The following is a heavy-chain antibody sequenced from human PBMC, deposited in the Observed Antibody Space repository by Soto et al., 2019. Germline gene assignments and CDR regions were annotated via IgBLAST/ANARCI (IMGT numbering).Heavy chain of an antibody. J-gene: IGHJ4*02. CDR3: ARAGVADAGDKSAEYHFDY. CDR1: GGSISSGGYY. CDR2: IYYSGST. D-gene: IGHD2-15*01. Sequence: QVQLQESGPGLVKPSQTLSLTCTVSGGSISSGGYYWSWIRQHPGKGLEWIGYIYYSGSTYYNPSLKSRVTISVDTSKNQFSLKLSSVTAADTAVYYCARAGVADAGDKSAEYHFDYWGQGTLVTVSS. V-gene: IGHV4-31*03.